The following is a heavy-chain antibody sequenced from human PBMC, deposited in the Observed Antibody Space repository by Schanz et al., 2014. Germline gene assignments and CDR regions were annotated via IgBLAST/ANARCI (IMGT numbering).Heavy chain of an antibody. CDR1: GDSISSGGYY. D-gene: IGHD1-1*01. V-gene: IGHV4-31*03. CDR2: ISYSGST. CDR3: ARDTTWRLDL. Sequence: QVQLQESGPGLVKPSQTLSLTCTVSGDSISSGGYYWSWIRQHPGKGLEWIGFISYSGSTYYNPSLKSRVTISLDTTKNKFSLTLTSLTAADTAVYYCARDTTWRLDLWGRGTLVTVSS. J-gene: IGHJ2*01.